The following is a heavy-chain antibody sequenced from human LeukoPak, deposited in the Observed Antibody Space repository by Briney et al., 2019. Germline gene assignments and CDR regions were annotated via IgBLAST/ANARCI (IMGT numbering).Heavy chain of an antibody. V-gene: IGHV4-59*08. D-gene: IGHD6-13*01. CDR3: AGGDSSSWPRGNWFDP. Sequence: PSETLSLTCTVSGGSISSYYWSWIRLPPGKGLEWIGYIYYSGSTNYNPSFKSRVTISVDTSKNQFSLKLSSVTAADTAVYYCAGGDSSSWPRGNWFDPWGQGTLVTVSS. CDR1: GGSISSYY. J-gene: IGHJ5*02. CDR2: IYYSGST.